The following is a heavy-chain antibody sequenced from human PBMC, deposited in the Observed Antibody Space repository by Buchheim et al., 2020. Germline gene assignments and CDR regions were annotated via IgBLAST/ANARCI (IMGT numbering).Heavy chain of an antibody. D-gene: IGHD2-8*01. Sequence: QVQLVESGGGMVQPGRSLRLSCAASGFTFSSYGMHWVRQAPGKGLEWVAVISYDGSNKYYADSVKGRFTISRDNSKNTLYLQMNSLRAEDTAVYYCAKDYCANGVCVVDYWGQGTL. CDR3: AKDYCANGVCVVDY. V-gene: IGHV3-30*18. CDR1: GFTFSSYG. CDR2: ISYDGSNK. J-gene: IGHJ4*02.